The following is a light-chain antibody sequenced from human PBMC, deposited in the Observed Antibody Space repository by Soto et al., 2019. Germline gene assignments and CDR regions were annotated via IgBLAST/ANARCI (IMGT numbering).Light chain of an antibody. J-gene: IGLJ3*02. CDR1: SSDVGIYNL. CDR3: CSYAGSSTWM. Sequence: QSVLTQPASVSGSPGQSITISCTGTSSDVGIYNLVSWYQQHPGKAPKLMIYEGNRRPSGVSNRFSASKSGNTASLTISGLQAEDEADYYCCSYAGSSTWMFGGGTQLTVL. CDR2: EGN. V-gene: IGLV2-23*01.